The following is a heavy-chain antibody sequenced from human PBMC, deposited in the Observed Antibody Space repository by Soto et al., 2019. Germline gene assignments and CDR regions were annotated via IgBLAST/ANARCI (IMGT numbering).Heavy chain of an antibody. D-gene: IGHD5-12*01. CDR2: ISYDGSNK. CDR1: GFTFSSYA. V-gene: IGHV3-30-3*01. J-gene: IGHJ3*02. Sequence: QVQLVESGGGVVQPGRSLRLSCAASGFTFSSYAMHWVRQAPGKGLEWVAVISYDGSNKYYADSVKGRFTISRDNSKNTLYLQMNSLRAEDTAVYYSARERDGYNYGDAFDIWGQGTMVTVSS. CDR3: ARERDGYNYGDAFDI.